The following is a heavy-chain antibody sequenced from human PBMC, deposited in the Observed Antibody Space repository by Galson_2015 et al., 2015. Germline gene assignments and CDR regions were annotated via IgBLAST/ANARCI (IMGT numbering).Heavy chain of an antibody. CDR2: ISYDGSNK. Sequence: SLRLSCAASGFTFSSYGMHWVRQAPGKGLEWVAVISYDGSNKYYADSVKGRFTISRDNSKNTLYLQMNSLRAEDTAVYYCARVPDYGDYEVGMDVWGQGTTVTVSS. V-gene: IGHV3-30*03. J-gene: IGHJ6*02. CDR1: GFTFSSYG. CDR3: ARVPDYGDYEVGMDV. D-gene: IGHD4-17*01.